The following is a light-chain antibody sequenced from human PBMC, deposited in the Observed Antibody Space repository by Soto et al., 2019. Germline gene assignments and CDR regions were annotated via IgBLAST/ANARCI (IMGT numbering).Light chain of an antibody. CDR3: HQYGSSAWT. V-gene: IGKV3-20*01. CDR2: HAS. CDR1: QSVSSY. J-gene: IGKJ1*01. Sequence: EIVLTQSPGTLSLSPGERATLSCRASQSVSSYLAWYQQKPGQAPRLLIYHASSRAAGIPDRFRGSGSGTDFTLTISRLEPEDFAVYYCHQYGSSAWTFGQGTKVDIK.